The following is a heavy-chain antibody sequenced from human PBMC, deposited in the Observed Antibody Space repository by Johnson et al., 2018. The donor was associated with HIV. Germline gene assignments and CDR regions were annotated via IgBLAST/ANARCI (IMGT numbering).Heavy chain of an antibody. CDR1: EFILSDYY. CDR2: ISGSGSTI. D-gene: IGHD1-26*01. J-gene: IGHJ3*02. V-gene: IGHV3-11*01. CDR3: AKGSRGSYLYDAFDI. Sequence: QVQLVESGGGLVKPGGSLRLSCAASEFILSDYYMSWVRQAPEKGLEWISYISGSGSTIYYADSVKGRFTIYRDTAKNSLYLQMNSLRDVDTAVYYCAKGSRGSYLYDAFDIWGQGTMVTVSS.